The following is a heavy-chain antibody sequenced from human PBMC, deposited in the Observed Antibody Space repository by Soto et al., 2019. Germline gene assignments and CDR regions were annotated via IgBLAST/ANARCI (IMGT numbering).Heavy chain of an antibody. CDR3: AKQRAGFGSGSDTYYFDY. J-gene: IGHJ4*02. CDR2: ISGSGGTT. V-gene: IGHV3-23*01. CDR1: GFTFSSNA. D-gene: IGHD3-10*01. Sequence: EVQLLESGGGLVQPGGSLRISCIGSGFTFSSNAMSWVRQAPVKGLEWVSAISGSGGTTYYADSVKGRFAVSRDNSNNTLYLQMNSLRAEDTAVYYCAKQRAGFGSGSDTYYFDYWGQGTLVTVSS.